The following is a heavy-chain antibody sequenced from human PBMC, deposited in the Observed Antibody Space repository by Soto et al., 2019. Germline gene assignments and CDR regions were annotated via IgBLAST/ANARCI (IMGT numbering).Heavy chain of an antibody. J-gene: IGHJ4*02. V-gene: IGHV3-11*01. CDR2: IDSGDGTT. Sequence: GGSLRLSCTGSGFDFGDYYMSWIRQAPGKGLEWVSYIDSGDGTTYYTDSVKGRFTISRDNAKKTVYLQMSILRVEDTALYYCVRPYYSSSWFPFDRWGQGTLVTVSS. D-gene: IGHD6-13*01. CDR1: GFDFGDYY. CDR3: VRPYYSSSWFPFDR.